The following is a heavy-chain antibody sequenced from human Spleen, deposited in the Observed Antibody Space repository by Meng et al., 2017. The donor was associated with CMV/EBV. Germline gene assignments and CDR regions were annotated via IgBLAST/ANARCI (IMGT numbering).Heavy chain of an antibody. CDR3: VKGELPLPFDP. CDR1: GFIFSRFA. Sequence: SCAASGFIFSRFAMGWVRQAPGGGLEWVSAISAGGGRTYYADSVKGRFTISRDNSKSTLYLQVSSLRVEDTAIYYCVKGELPLPFDPWGQGTLVTVSS. D-gene: IGHD1-7*01. J-gene: IGHJ5*02. CDR2: ISAGGGRT. V-gene: IGHV3-23*01.